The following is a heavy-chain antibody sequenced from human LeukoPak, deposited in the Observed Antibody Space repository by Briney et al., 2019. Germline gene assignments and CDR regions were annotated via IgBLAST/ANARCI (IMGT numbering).Heavy chain of an antibody. CDR2: INHSGST. Sequence: SETLSLTCAVYGGSFSGCYWSWIRQPPGKGLEWIGEINHSGSTNYNPSLKSRVTISVDTSKNQFSLKLSSVTAADTAVYYCARGLTIWFGESDDAFDIWGQGTMVTVSS. J-gene: IGHJ3*02. CDR1: GGSFSGCY. D-gene: IGHD3-10*01. V-gene: IGHV4-34*01. CDR3: ARGLTIWFGESDDAFDI.